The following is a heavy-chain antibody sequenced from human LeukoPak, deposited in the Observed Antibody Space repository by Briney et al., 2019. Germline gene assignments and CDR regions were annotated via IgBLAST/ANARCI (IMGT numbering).Heavy chain of an antibody. V-gene: IGHV4-34*01. CDR2: INHSGST. J-gene: IGHJ5*02. CDR1: GGSFSVYY. CDR3: ANQSPKYSSGWYWFDP. D-gene: IGHD6-19*01. Sequence: SETLSLTCAVYGGSFSVYYWSWIRQPPGKGLEWIGEINHSGSTNYNPSLKSRVTISVDTSKNQFSLKLSSVTAADTAVYYCANQSPKYSSGWYWFDPWGQGTLVTVSS.